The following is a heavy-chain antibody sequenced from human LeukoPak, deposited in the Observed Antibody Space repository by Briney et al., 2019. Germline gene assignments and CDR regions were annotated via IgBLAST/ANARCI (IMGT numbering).Heavy chain of an antibody. V-gene: IGHV1-18*01. D-gene: IGHD3-3*01. CDR1: GYIFTSYG. CDR3: AGGKKTHFGVIVIPPYFSYMDV. J-gene: IGHJ6*03. Sequence: ASVKVSCKASGYIFTSYGISWVRQAPGQGLEWMGSISVYNGDTNYAQRFQGRVSVTANTSTNTAHMELRNLRSDDTAVYYRAGGKKTHFGVIVIPPYFSYMDVWGEGTTITVSS. CDR2: ISVYNGDT.